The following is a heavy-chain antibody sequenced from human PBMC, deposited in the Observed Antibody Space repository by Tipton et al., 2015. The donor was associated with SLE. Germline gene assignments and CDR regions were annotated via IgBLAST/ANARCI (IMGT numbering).Heavy chain of an antibody. V-gene: IGHV4-39*07. CDR3: AGDLWYGGNSAPHAFDI. J-gene: IGHJ3*02. CDR2: IYYSGSK. CDR1: GGSIRGSSYY. D-gene: IGHD4-23*01. Sequence: TLSLTCTVSGGSIRGSSYYWGWIRQPPGKGLEWIGSIYYSGSKYYNPSLKSRVTISVDTSKNQFSLKLSSVTAADTAVYYCAGDLWYGGNSAPHAFDIWGQGTMVTVSS.